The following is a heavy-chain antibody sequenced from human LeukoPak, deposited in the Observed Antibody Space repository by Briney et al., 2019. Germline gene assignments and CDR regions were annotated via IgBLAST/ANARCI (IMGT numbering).Heavy chain of an antibody. D-gene: IGHD6-13*01. CDR3: AKSSSTKLVTPYYYYYGMDV. Sequence: GGSLRLSCAASGFTFSCYGMHWVRQAPGKGLEWVAVTSYDGSNKYYADSVKGRFTISRDNSKNTLYLQMNSLRAEDTAVYYCAKSSSTKLVTPYYYYYGMDVWGQGTTVTVSS. CDR1: GFTFSCYG. J-gene: IGHJ6*02. V-gene: IGHV3-30*18. CDR2: TSYDGSNK.